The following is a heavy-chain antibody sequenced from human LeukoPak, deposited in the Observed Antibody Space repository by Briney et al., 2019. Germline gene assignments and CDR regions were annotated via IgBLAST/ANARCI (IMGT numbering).Heavy chain of an antibody. Sequence: SVKVSCKASGGTFSNYAINWVRQAPGQGLKWMGRMIPIFGTANYAQKFQGRVTITTDESTSTAYMELNSLIYEATAMYYCTRDLNYYDTSGYLLLWGQGTLVTVSS. J-gene: IGHJ4*02. V-gene: IGHV1-69*05. D-gene: IGHD3-22*01. CDR2: MIPIFGTA. CDR3: TRDLNYYDTSGYLLL. CDR1: GGTFSNYA.